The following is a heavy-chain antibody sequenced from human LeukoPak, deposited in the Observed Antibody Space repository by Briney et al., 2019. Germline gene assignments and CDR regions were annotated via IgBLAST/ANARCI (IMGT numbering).Heavy chain of an antibody. CDR1: GFTFSGYG. V-gene: IGHV3-30*18. J-gene: IGHJ4*02. CDR3: AKPSSTSIYYFDY. D-gene: IGHD2-2*01. Sequence: GRSLRLSCAASGFTFSGYGMHWVRQAPGKGLEWVAVISYDGSNKYYADSVKGRFTISRDNSKNTLYLQMNSLRAEDTAVYYCAKPSSTSIYYFDYWGQGTLVTVSS. CDR2: ISYDGSNK.